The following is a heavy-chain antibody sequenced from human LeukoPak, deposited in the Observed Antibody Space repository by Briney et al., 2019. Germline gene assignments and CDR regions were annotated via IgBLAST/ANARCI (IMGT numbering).Heavy chain of an antibody. J-gene: IGHJ1*01. CDR2: IYYSGST. CDR3: ARASMRRRDGYNRHYEIDH. V-gene: IGHV4-39*07. Sequence: SETLSLTCTVSGGSISSSSYYWGWIRQPPGNGLEWIGSIYYSGSTYYNPSLKSRVFISADTSQNQFSLRLSSVTAADTAVYYCARASMRRRDGYNRHYEIDHWGQGTLVTVSS. CDR1: GGSISSSSYY. D-gene: IGHD5-24*01.